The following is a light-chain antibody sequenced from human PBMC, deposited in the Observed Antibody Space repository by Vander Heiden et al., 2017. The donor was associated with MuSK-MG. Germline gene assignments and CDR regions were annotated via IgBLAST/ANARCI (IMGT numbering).Light chain of an antibody. V-gene: IGKV1-8*01. CDR2: AAS. Sequence: IRMTQSPSSFSASAGDRVTITCRASQGISSYLAWYQQKPGKAPKLLIYAASTLQSGVPSRFSGSGSGTDFTLTISCLQSEDFATYYCQQYYSYPRAFGQGTKVEIK. CDR3: QQYYSYPRA. CDR1: QGISSY. J-gene: IGKJ1*01.